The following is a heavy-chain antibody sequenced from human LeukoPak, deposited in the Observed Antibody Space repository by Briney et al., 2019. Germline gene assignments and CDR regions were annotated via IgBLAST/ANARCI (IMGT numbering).Heavy chain of an antibody. J-gene: IGHJ5*02. V-gene: IGHV4-39*01. D-gene: IGHD4-23*01. Sequence: SETLSLTCTVSGGSISSSSYYWGWIRQPPGKGLEWLGSIYYSGNTYYNPSLKSRVTISVDTSKNQFSLKLSSVTATDTAVYYCARQHPYGGNSFDPWGQGTLVIVSS. CDR2: IYYSGNT. CDR1: GGSISSSSYY. CDR3: ARQHPYGGNSFDP.